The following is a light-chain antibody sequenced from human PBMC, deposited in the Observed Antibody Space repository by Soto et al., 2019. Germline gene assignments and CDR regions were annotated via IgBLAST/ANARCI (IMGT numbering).Light chain of an antibody. V-gene: IGKV3-20*01. CDR2: GAS. J-gene: IGKJ1*01. Sequence: EIVLTQSPGTLSLSPGERATLSCRASQSVSSSYLAWYQQKPGQAPRLLIYGASSRATGIPDRFSGSGSGTDFTLTISRLEPEDCEVYYCQHRTFGQGTKVEIK. CDR3: QHRT. CDR1: QSVSSSY.